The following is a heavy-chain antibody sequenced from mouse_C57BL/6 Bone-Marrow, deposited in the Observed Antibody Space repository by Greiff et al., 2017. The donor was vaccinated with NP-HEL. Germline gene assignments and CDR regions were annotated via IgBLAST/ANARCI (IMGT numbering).Heavy chain of an antibody. Sequence: QVHVKQSGAELVRPGASVTLSCKASGYTFTDYEMHWVKQTPVHGLEWIGAIDPETGGTAYNQKFKGKAILTADKSSSTAYMELRSLTSEDSAVYYCKRGLDTTAMDYWGQGTSVTVSS. D-gene: IGHD1-1*01. CDR2: IDPETGGT. CDR3: KRGLDTTAMDY. CDR1: GYTFTDYE. V-gene: IGHV1-15*01. J-gene: IGHJ4*01.